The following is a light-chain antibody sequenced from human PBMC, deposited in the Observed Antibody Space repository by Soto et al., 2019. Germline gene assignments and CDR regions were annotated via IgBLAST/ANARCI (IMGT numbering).Light chain of an antibody. J-gene: IGLJ1*01. CDR1: SSDVGYYNY. Sequence: QSALTQPASVSGSPGQSITISCTGTSSDVGYYNYVSWYQQHPGKAPKLMIYDVSNRPSWVSDRLSGSKSGNTASLTISGLQAEDEADYYCSSYTSSSTLVFGTGTKLTAL. CDR2: DVS. V-gene: IGLV2-14*01. CDR3: SSYTSSSTLV.